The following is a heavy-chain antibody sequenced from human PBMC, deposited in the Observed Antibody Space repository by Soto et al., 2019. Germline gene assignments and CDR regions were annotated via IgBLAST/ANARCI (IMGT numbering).Heavy chain of an antibody. Sequence: GGSLRLSCAASGFTFSSYGMHWVRQAPGKGLEWVAVIWYDGSNKYYADSVKGRFTISRDNSKNTLYLQMNSLRAEDTAVYYCARDHVMGRSPVGYWGQGTLVTVSS. CDR1: GFTFSSYG. J-gene: IGHJ4*02. V-gene: IGHV3-33*01. CDR3: ARDHVMGRSPVGY. CDR2: IWYDGSNK. D-gene: IGHD2-8*01.